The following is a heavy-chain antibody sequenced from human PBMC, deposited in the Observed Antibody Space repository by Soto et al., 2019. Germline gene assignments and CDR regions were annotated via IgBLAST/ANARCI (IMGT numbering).Heavy chain of an antibody. CDR1: GYSFTSYW. Sequence: EVQLVQSGAEVKKPGESLKISCKGSGYSFTSYWIGWVRQMPGKGLEWMGIIYPGDSDTRYSPSFQGQVTISADKSISTVYLQWSSLKASDTAMYYCARHRHSYESPYYFDYWGQGTLVTVAS. D-gene: IGHD5-12*01. J-gene: IGHJ4*02. CDR2: IYPGDSDT. CDR3: ARHRHSYESPYYFDY. V-gene: IGHV5-51*01.